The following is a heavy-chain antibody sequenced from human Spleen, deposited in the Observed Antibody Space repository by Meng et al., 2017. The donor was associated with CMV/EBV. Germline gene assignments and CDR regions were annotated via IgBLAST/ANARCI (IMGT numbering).Heavy chain of an antibody. Sequence: GSFSGYYWSWIRQPPGKGLEWIGEINHSGSTNYNPSLKSRVTISVDTSKNQFSLKLSSVTAADTAVYYCARIGHPSRKYYYYGMDVWGQGTTVTVSS. CDR1: GSFSGYY. CDR2: INHSGST. V-gene: IGHV4-34*01. J-gene: IGHJ6*02. CDR3: ARIGHPSRKYYYYGMDV.